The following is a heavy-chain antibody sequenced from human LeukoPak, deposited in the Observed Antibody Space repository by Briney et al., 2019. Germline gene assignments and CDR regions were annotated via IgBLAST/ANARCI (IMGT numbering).Heavy chain of an antibody. CDR3: ARRNFDPSGSASLDY. CDR1: GYSFTNYW. Sequence: GESLKISCKGSGYSFTNYWIGWVRQMPGKGLEWMGIIYPGDSDTRYSPSFQGQVSISADKSMNTAYLQWSVLKASDTAMYYCARRNFDPSGSASLDYWGQGTLVTVSS. J-gene: IGHJ4*02. CDR2: IYPGDSDT. V-gene: IGHV5-51*01. D-gene: IGHD3-22*01.